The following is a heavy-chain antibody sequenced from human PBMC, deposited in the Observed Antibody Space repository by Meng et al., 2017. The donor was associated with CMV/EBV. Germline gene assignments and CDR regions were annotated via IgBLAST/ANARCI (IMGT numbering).Heavy chain of an antibody. V-gene: IGHV4-39*07. D-gene: IGHD3-3*01. J-gene: IGHJ3*02. CDR2: IYFGGNT. CDR3: ARHLAAIFGVDAFDI. Sequence: GSLRLSCTVSGGSIYSSTFYWGWIRQPPGKGLEWIGSIYFGGNTYYNPSLKSRVTISIDTSKNQFSLRLSSVTAADTAVYYCARHLAAIFGVDAFDIWGQGTMVTVSS. CDR1: GGSIYSSTFY.